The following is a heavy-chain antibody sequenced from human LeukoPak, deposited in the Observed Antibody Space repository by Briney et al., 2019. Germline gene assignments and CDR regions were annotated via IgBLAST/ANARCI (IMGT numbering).Heavy chain of an antibody. CDR3: ARDDYYGMDV. CDR2: IKQDGSEK. Sequence: GGSLRLSCAASGFTFSNYAMTWVRQAPGKGLEWVANIKQDGSEKYYVDSVKGRFTISRDNAKNSLYLQMNSLRAEDTAVYYCARDDYYGMDVWGQGTTVTVSS. J-gene: IGHJ6*02. V-gene: IGHV3-7*03. CDR1: GFTFSNYA.